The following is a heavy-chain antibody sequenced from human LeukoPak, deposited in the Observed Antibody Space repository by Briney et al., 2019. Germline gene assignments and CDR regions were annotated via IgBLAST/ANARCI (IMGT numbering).Heavy chain of an antibody. CDR3: ARAQDWEYYFDY. CDR1: GYTLTELS. CDR2: FDPEDGET. J-gene: IGHJ4*02. Sequence: ASVKVSCKVSGYTLTELSMHWVRQAPGKGLEWMGGFDPEDGETIYAQKFQGRVTITADESTSTAYMELSSLRSEDTAVYYCARAQDWEYYFDYWGQGTLVTVSS. D-gene: IGHD1-26*01. V-gene: IGHV1-24*01.